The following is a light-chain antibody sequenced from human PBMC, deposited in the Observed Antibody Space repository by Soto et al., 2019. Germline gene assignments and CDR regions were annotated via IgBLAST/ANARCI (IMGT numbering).Light chain of an antibody. J-gene: IGKJ1*01. CDR1: QSVTNSF. CDR3: QQYVSSPWA. CDR2: GAS. Sequence: EIVLAQSPGTLSLSTGERATLSCMASQSVTNSFLAWYQQKPGQAPRLLIYGASRRATGIPDRFTGSGSGTDFTLHISRLEPEDFAVYYCQQYVSSPWAFGQGTKVEI. V-gene: IGKV3-20*01.